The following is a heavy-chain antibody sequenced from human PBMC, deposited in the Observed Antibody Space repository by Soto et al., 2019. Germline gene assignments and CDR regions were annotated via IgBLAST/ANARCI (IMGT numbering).Heavy chain of an antibody. CDR1: GFTFSSYG. CDR2: ISYDGSNK. CDR3: AKAHSGWYERGAYYYYGMDV. Sequence: GGSLSLSCAASGFTFSSYGMHWVRQAPGKGLEWVAVISYDGSNKYYADSVKGRFTISRDNSKNTLYLQMNSLRAEDTAVYYCAKAHSGWYERGAYYYYGMDVWGQGTTVTVSS. J-gene: IGHJ6*02. D-gene: IGHD6-19*01. V-gene: IGHV3-30*18.